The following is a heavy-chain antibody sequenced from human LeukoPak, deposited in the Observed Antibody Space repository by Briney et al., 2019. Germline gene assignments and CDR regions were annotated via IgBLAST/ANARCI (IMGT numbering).Heavy chain of an antibody. CDR3: ARRAVAYYYYYYVDV. CDR2: MNPNSGNT. CDR1: GYTFTSYD. J-gene: IGHJ6*03. D-gene: IGHD6-19*01. Sequence: GASVKVSCKASGYTFTSYDINWVRQATGQGLEWMGWMNPNSGNTGYAQKFQGRVTITRNTSISTAYMDLSSLRSDDTAVYYCARRAVAYYYYYYVDVWGKGTTVTVSS. V-gene: IGHV1-8*03.